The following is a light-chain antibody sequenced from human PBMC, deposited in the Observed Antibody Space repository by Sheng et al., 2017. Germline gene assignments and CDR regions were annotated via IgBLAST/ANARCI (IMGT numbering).Light chain of an antibody. CDR1: QSVSSNY. V-gene: IGKV3-20*01. Sequence: IVLTQSPGTLSLSPGERATLSCRASQSVSSNYLAWYQQRPGQAPRLLIYGGPSRAAGIPDRFSGSGSGTDFTLTISRLEPEDFAVYYCQQYGSSPTFGQGTRV. CDR3: QQYGSSPT. CDR2: GGP. J-gene: IGKJ1*01.